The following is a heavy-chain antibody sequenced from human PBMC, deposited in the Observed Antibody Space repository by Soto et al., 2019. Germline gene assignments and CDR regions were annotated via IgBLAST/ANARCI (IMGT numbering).Heavy chain of an antibody. CDR2: IYYSGST. V-gene: IGHV4-31*03. D-gene: IGHD3-10*01. J-gene: IGHJ5*02. Sequence: QVQLQESGPGLVKPSQTLSLTCTVSGGSIRSGGYYWSWIRQHPGKGLEWIGYIYYSGSTYYNPSLKSRVTISVDTSKNQFSLKLSSVTAADTAVYYCATGAQYYYASYSGWFDPWGQGTLVTVSS. CDR3: ATGAQYYYASYSGWFDP. CDR1: GGSIRSGGYY.